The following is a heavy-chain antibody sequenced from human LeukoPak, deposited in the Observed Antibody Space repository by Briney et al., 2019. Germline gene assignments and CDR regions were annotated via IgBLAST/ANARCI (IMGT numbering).Heavy chain of an antibody. J-gene: IGHJ6*02. CDR2: IKEDGSER. D-gene: IGHD5-18*01. Sequence: GGSLRLSCEGSAFIFSGHWMNWVRQTPGKGLEWVASIKEDGSERQYVDSVKGRFSISRDNTKGSLFLQLNSLRAEDTAVYYCAKLDTDYGMDVWGQGTTVTVSS. V-gene: IGHV3-7*03. CDR3: AKLDTDYGMDV. CDR1: AFIFSGHW.